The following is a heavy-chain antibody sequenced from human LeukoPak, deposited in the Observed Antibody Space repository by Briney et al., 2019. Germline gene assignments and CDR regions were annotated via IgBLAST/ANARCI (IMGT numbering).Heavy chain of an antibody. CDR3: ARAFRALYPTPDAFDI. V-gene: IGHV4-61*02. J-gene: IGHJ3*02. CDR2: IYTSGST. D-gene: IGHD2-2*02. CDR1: GGSISSGSYY. Sequence: SETLSLTCTVSGGSISSGSYYWSWLRQPPGKELEWIGRIYTSGSTNYNPPLKSRVTISVDTSKDQFSLKLSSVTAADTAVYYCARAFRALYPTPDAFDIWGQGTMVTVSS.